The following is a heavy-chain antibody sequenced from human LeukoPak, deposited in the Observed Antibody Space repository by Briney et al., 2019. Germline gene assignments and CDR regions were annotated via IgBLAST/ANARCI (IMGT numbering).Heavy chain of an antibody. Sequence: SQTLSLTCTVSGGSISSGGYYWSWIRQPPGKGLEWIGYIYHSGSTYYNPSLKSRVTISVDRSKNRFSLKLSSVTAADTAVYYCAAYCSGGSCYSYYFDYWGQGTLVTVSS. CDR1: GGSISSGGYY. CDR2: IYHSGST. CDR3: AAYCSGGSCYSYYFDY. V-gene: IGHV4-30-2*01. D-gene: IGHD2-15*01. J-gene: IGHJ4*02.